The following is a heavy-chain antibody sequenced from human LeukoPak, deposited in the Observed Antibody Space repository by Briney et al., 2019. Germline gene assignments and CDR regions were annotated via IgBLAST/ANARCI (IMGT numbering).Heavy chain of an antibody. Sequence: GGSLRLSCAASGFTFDDYPMHWVRQGPGKGLEWVSLISWDAGSTYYADSVKGRFTISRDNAKNSLYLQMNSLRAEDTAVYYCARDLRGVNYWGQGTLVTVSS. CDR2: ISWDAGST. CDR3: ARDLRGVNY. J-gene: IGHJ4*02. D-gene: IGHD3-10*01. CDR1: GFTFDDYP. V-gene: IGHV3-43*01.